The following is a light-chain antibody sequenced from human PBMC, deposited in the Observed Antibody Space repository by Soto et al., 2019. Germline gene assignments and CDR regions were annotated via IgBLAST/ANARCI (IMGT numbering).Light chain of an antibody. V-gene: IGLV2-23*01. CDR3: CSYVGSSTTAV. CDR1: SSDVENYNL. CDR2: EGT. Sequence: QSALTQPASVSGSPGQSITISCTGTSSDVENYNLVSWYQQHPGKAPKLMIYEGTKRPSGVSNRFSGSKSGNTASLTISGLQAEDEADYYCCSYVGSSTTAVFGGGTQLTVL. J-gene: IGLJ7*01.